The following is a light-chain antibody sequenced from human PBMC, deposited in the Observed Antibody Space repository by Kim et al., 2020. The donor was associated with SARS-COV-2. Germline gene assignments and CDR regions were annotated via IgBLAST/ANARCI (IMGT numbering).Light chain of an antibody. Sequence: QSALPQPASVSGSPGQSITISCTGTSSDVGGYNYVSWYQQHPGKAPKLMIYDVSKRPSGVSDRFSGSKSGNTASLTISGLQAEDEADYYSSSYTSGSTYVFGTGTKVTVL. CDR1: SSDVGGYNY. CDR2: DVS. CDR3: SSYTSGSTYV. J-gene: IGLJ1*01. V-gene: IGLV2-14*03.